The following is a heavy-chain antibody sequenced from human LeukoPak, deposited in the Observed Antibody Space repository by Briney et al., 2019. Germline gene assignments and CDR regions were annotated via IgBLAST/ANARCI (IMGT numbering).Heavy chain of an antibody. D-gene: IGHD3-3*01. Sequence: GESLKISCKGSGYSFTSYWIGWVRQMPGKGLEWMGIIYPGDSDTRYSPSFQGQVTISADKSINTAYLQWSSLKASDTAMYYCARRKYDFWSGYCTQPSYYYYMDVWGKGTTVTVSS. V-gene: IGHV5-51*01. CDR2: IYPGDSDT. CDR1: GYSFTSYW. J-gene: IGHJ6*03. CDR3: ARRKYDFWSGYCTQPSYYYYMDV.